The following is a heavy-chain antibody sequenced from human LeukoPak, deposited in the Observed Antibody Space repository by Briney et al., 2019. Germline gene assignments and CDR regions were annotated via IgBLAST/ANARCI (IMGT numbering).Heavy chain of an antibody. CDR3: ARVFYGDYNWFDP. Sequence: GASVKVSCKASGYTFTSYGISWVRQAPGQGLEWMGWISAYNGDTNYAQILQGRVTMTTDTSTSTAYMELRSLRSDDTAVYYCARVFYGDYNWFDPWGQGTLVTVPS. D-gene: IGHD4-17*01. CDR2: ISAYNGDT. CDR1: GYTFTSYG. V-gene: IGHV1-18*01. J-gene: IGHJ5*02.